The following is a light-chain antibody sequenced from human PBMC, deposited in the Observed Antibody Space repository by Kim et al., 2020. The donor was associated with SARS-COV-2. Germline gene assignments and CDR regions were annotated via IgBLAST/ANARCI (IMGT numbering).Light chain of an antibody. CDR1: QSVSSSF. V-gene: IGKV3-20*01. Sequence: LSPGEGATLSCRASQSVSSSFLAWYQQKPGQAPRLLIYAASSRATGIPDRFSGSGSGTDFTLTISRLEPEDFAVYYCQQYGSSPYTFGQGTELEIK. CDR2: AAS. CDR3: QQYGSSPYT. J-gene: IGKJ2*01.